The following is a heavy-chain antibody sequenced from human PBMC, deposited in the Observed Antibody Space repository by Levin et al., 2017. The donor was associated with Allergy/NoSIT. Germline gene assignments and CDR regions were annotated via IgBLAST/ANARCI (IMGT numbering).Heavy chain of an antibody. Sequence: GGSLRLSCAASGFSVDDYTMHWVRQAPGKALEWVSFLAWDGYSTAYADSVQGRFTISRDNSENSLYLQMNSLRTDDTAFYYCGKDIKSGVTREAFDIWGQGTMVTVSS. CDR1: GFSVDDYT. CDR2: LAWDGYST. V-gene: IGHV3-43*01. J-gene: IGHJ3*02. D-gene: IGHD1-26*01. CDR3: GKDIKSGVTREAFDI.